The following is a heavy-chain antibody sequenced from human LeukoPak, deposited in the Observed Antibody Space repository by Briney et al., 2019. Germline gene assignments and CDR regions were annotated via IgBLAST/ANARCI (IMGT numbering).Heavy chain of an antibody. CDR3: AREENSGWYAGRPVVH. Sequence: ASVKVSCKASGYTFTSYYMHWVRQAPGQGLEWMGIINPSGGSTSYAQKFQGRVTMTRDTSTSTVYMELSSLRSEDTAVYYCAREENSGWYAGRPVVHWGQGTLVTVSS. CDR2: INPSGGST. CDR1: GYTFTSYY. V-gene: IGHV1-46*01. D-gene: IGHD6-19*01. J-gene: IGHJ4*02.